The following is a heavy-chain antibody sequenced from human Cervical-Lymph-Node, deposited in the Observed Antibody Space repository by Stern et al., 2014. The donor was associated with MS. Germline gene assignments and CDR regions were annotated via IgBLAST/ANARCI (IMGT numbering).Heavy chain of an antibody. V-gene: IGHV1-46*01. D-gene: IGHD4-17*01. CDR3: ARDADGYGDYADAFDI. Sequence: QLVQSGAEVKKPGASVKVSCKASGYTFTSYYMHWVRQAPGQGLEWMGIINPSGGSTSYAQKFQGRVPMTRDTSTSTVYMELSSLRSEDTAVYYCARDADGYGDYADAFDIWGQGTMVTVSS. CDR2: INPSGGST. CDR1: GYTFTSYY. J-gene: IGHJ3*02.